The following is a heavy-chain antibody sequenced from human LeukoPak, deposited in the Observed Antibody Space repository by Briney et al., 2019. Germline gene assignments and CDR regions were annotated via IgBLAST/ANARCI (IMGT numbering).Heavy chain of an antibody. V-gene: IGHV1-8*01. CDR2: MNPNSGNT. J-gene: IGHJ6*02. Sequence: ASVKVSCKASGYTFTSYDINWVRQATGQGLEWMGWMNPNSGNTGYAQRFQGRVTMTRNTSISTAYMELSSLRSEDAAVYYCARGGVAAANYYYYGMDVWGQGTTATVSS. CDR1: GYTFTSYD. D-gene: IGHD6-13*01. CDR3: ARGGVAAANYYYYGMDV.